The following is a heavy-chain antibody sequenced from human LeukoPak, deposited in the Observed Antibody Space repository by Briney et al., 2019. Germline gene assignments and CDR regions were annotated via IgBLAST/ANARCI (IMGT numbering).Heavy chain of an antibody. CDR2: IRSKAYGGTT. V-gene: IGHV3-49*04. CDR1: GFTFGDYA. CDR3: TSRRDTPYYYYYGMDV. Sequence: GSLRLSCTASGFTFGDYAMSWVRQAPGKGLEWVGFIRSKAYGGTTEYAASVKGRFTISRDDSKSIAYLQMNSLKTEDTAVYYFTSRRDTPYYYYYGMDVWGQGTTVTVSS. J-gene: IGHJ6*02.